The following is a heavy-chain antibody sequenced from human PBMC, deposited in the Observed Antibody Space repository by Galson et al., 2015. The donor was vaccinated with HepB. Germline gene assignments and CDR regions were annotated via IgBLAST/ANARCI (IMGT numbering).Heavy chain of an antibody. CDR3: ARPYDGHYYYYGMDV. CDR2: IKQDGSEK. Sequence: SLRLSCAASGFTFSSYWMSWVRQAPGKGLEWVANIKQDGSEKYYVDSVKGRFTISRDNAKNSPYLQMNSLRAEDTAVYYCARPYDGHYYYYGMDVWGQGTTVTVSS. V-gene: IGHV3-7*03. D-gene: IGHD3-3*01. J-gene: IGHJ6*02. CDR1: GFTFSSYW.